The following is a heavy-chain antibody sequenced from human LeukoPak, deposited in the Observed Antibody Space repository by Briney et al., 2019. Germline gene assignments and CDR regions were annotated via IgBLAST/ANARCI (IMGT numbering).Heavy chain of an antibody. CDR1: GGXISSYY. CDR3: ARGPSSGYSYG. Sequence: PSETLSLTCTVSGGXISSYYCSWIRQPPGKGLEWIGYIYYSGNTNYNPSLKSRVTISVDTSKNQFSLNLSSVTAADTAVYYCARGPSSGYSYGWGQGTLVTVSS. CDR2: IYYSGNT. D-gene: IGHD5-18*01. J-gene: IGHJ4*02. V-gene: IGHV4-59*01.